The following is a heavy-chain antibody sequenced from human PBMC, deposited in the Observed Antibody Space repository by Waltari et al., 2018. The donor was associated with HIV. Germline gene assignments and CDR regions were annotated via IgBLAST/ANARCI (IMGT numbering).Heavy chain of an antibody. D-gene: IGHD3-22*01. CDR1: GYTSPTYP. Sequence: QVDRVQSRPEVERPGAYVQISCSTSGYTSPTYPIICVITAHPPGRVWLGGKNPNRRNTGSPYKLEARVISTGDTAMTTAYMEFTGVTPEDTAIYYCARNSSGRGNRYFYYGLDVWGQGTAVTVSS. CDR2: KNPNRRNT. V-gene: IGHV1-8*01. J-gene: IGHJ6*02. CDR3: ARNSSGRGNRYFYYGLDV.